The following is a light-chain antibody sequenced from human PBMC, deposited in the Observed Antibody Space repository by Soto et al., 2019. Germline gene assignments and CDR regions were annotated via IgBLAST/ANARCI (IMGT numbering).Light chain of an antibody. Sequence: ETVMTQSPATLSVSPGERATLSCRASQTVTRKLAWYQQKPGQAPRLLMSGASTRATGLPPRFRGSGSGTEFTITIASLQSDDFEVYDGQQYNDWPPTFGQGTKVDIK. CDR2: GAS. J-gene: IGKJ1*01. CDR3: QQYNDWPPT. V-gene: IGKV3-15*01. CDR1: QTVTRK.